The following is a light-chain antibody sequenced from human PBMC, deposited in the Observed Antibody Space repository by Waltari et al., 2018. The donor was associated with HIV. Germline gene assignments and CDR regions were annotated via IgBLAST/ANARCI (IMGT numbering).Light chain of an antibody. J-gene: IGKJ1*01. CDR1: QSVSSSY. Sequence: IVLTQPPAPLPLSPGERATLPCRPSQSVSSSYLARYQQKSRQAPKVVINGACSRATGIPDRFSGSESGTEFSLTIARLEPEDFAVYYCRQSETFGQGTRVEIK. V-gene: IGKV3-20*01. CDR2: GAC. CDR3: RQSET.